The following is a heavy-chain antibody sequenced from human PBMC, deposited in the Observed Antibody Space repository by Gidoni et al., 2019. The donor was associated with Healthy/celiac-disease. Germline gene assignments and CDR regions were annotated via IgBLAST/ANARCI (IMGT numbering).Heavy chain of an antibody. J-gene: IGHJ4*02. V-gene: IGHV3-23*01. CDR2: ISGSGGST. D-gene: IGHD3-10*01. CDR3: ANLWFGGEPFDY. CDR1: GFTFSSYA. Sequence: EVQLLESGGGLVQPGGSLRLSCAASGFTFSSYAISWVRQAPGKGLGWVSAISGSGGSTYYADSVKGRFTISRDNSKNTLYLQMNSLRAEDTAVYYCANLWFGGEPFDYWGQGTLVTVSS.